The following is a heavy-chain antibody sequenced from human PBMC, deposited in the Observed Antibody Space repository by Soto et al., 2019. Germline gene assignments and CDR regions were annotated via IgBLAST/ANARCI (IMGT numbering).Heavy chain of an antibody. CDR2: IGDSGAST. Sequence: AACGVSVYILAIAWVRQARGKGLEWVSAIGDSGASTYYADSVKGRFTISRDNSRNTLYLQLNSLRAEDTAVYYCSYGMDVWGQGTTVIGSS. CDR1: GVSVYILA. CDR3: SYGMDV. J-gene: IGHJ6*02. V-gene: IGHV3-23*01.